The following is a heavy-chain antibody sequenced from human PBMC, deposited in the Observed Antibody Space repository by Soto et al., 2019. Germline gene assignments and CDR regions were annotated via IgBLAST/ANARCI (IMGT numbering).Heavy chain of an antibody. Sequence: AASVKVSCKASGGSFGNSAINCVRQTPGQGLEWLGGFIPVYRTLNYAQKFQGRVTITADESTGTAYVTLSSLASNDTAVYYCATGVIWIGYFTVDSWGQGTRVTVSS. D-gene: IGHD3-3*01. J-gene: IGHJ4*02. V-gene: IGHV1-69*13. CDR1: GGSFGNSA. CDR3: ATGVIWIGYFTVDS. CDR2: FIPVYRTL.